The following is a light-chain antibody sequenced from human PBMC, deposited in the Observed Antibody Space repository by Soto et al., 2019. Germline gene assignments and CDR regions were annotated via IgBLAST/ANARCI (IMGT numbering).Light chain of an antibody. CDR3: QQYNSYPLT. CDR2: KAS. J-gene: IGKJ4*01. CDR1: QSSSNW. Sequence: DIQMTQSPSTLSASVGDRVTITCRASQSSSNWLAWYQQKPGKAPKLLIYKASSLESGVPSRFSGSGSGTEVTLTISSLQPDDFSTSCCQQYNSYPLTFGGGTKVEIK. V-gene: IGKV1-5*03.